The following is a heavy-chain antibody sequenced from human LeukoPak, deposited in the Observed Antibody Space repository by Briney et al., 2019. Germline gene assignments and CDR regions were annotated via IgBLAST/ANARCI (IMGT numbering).Heavy chain of an antibody. CDR3: ASRYNWNHFDY. CDR2: IWHSGYT. CDR1: GGSISKTNW. D-gene: IGHD1-20*01. Sequence: PSGTLSLTCAVSGGSISKTNWWSWVRQSPGTGLEWIGEIWHSGYTNYNPSLKSRVTTSVDTSKNQFSLRLTSVTAADTAIYYCASRYNWNHFDYWGHGTLVTVSS. J-gene: IGHJ4*01. V-gene: IGHV4-4*02.